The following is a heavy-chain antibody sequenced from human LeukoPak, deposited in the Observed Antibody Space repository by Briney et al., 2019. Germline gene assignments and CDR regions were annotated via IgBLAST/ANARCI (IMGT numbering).Heavy chain of an antibody. Sequence: SETLSLTCTVSGGSISSYYWSWIRQPPGKGLEWIGYIYHSGSTNYNPSPKSRVTISIDTSKNQFSLKLTSVTAADTAVYYCARDYYYGVDVWGQGTTVTVSS. CDR3: ARDYYYGVDV. CDR2: IYHSGST. V-gene: IGHV4-59*01. J-gene: IGHJ6*02. CDR1: GGSISSYY.